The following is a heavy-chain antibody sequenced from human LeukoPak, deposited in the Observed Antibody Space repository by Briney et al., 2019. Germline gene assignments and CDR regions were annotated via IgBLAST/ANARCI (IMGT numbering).Heavy chain of an antibody. Sequence: PGGSLRLSCAASGFTFSSYSMNWVRQAPGKGLEWVSSISSSSSYIYYADSVKGRFTISRDNAKSSLYLQMNSLRAEDTAVYYCARDRGYSGSYYFDYWGQGTLVTVSS. D-gene: IGHD1-26*01. CDR1: GFTFSSYS. CDR3: ARDRGYSGSYYFDY. V-gene: IGHV3-21*01. J-gene: IGHJ4*02. CDR2: ISSSSSYI.